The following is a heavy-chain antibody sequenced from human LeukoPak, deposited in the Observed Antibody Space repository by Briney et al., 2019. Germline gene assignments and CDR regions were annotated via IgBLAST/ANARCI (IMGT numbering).Heavy chain of an antibody. D-gene: IGHD4-17*01. CDR2: ISYGGSNK. J-gene: IGHJ4*02. V-gene: IGHV3-30*18. Sequence: GGSLRLSCAASGFTFSSYGMHWVRQAPGKGLEWVAVISYGGSNKYYADSVKGRFTISRDNSKNTLYLQLNSLRSEDTAVYYCAKEGSYGDFDYWGQGTLVTVSS. CDR3: AKEGSYGDFDY. CDR1: GFTFSSYG.